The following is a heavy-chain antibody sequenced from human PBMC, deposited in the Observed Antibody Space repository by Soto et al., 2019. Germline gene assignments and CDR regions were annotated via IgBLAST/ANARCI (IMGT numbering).Heavy chain of an antibody. V-gene: IGHV3-30*18. CDR3: AKDGSHNFDY. Sequence: QVQLVESGGGVVQPGRSLRLSCAAYGFTFSHYAMHWVRQAPGKGLEWVALMSYDGSNEYYADSVKGRFTISRDNSKNTLYLQMNSLRAEDTAVYYCAKDGSHNFDYWGQGTLVTVSS. CDR1: GFTFSHYA. J-gene: IGHJ4*02. D-gene: IGHD1-26*01. CDR2: MSYDGSNE.